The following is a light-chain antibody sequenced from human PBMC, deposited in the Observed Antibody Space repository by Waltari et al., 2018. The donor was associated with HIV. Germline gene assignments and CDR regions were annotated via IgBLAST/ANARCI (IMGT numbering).Light chain of an antibody. CDR1: QSIGTN. V-gene: IGKV6-21*01. CDR2: YAS. Sequence: EIVLTQSPEFQSVTPTEKVTITCRASQSIGTNLHWYQQKPDQSPKLLIKYASQSFSGVPSRFSASGSGTDFTLTINSLETEDAATYYCHQTSLLPNTFGQGTKLEIK. CDR3: HQTSLLPNT. J-gene: IGKJ2*01.